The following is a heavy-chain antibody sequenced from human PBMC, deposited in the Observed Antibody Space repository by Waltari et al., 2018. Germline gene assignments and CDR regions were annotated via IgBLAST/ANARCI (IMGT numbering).Heavy chain of an antibody. Sequence: QVRLQQWGAGLLKPSENLSLTCVFSGGSLSGYSRRWIRQPPGKGLEWIGEVNYGGTTNYNPSLKSRITVSIDTSNNQFSLNLNSVTAADTAVYYCAKQVAGSGWYLGWGQGTLVSVSS. CDR3: AKQVAGSGWYLG. J-gene: IGHJ4*02. V-gene: IGHV4-34*01. CDR2: VNYGGTT. D-gene: IGHD6-19*01. CDR1: GGSLSGYS.